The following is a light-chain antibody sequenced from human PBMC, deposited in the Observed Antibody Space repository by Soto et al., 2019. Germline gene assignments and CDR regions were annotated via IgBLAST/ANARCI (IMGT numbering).Light chain of an antibody. CDR3: QQYNNWPWT. CDR2: GAS. Sequence: ETVMTQSPATLSVSPGGRATLSCRASQSISDTLAWYQQKPGQAPRLLIQGASTRATGFPARFSGSGSGTDFTLTISSLQSEDFAVYYCQQYNNWPWTFGQGTKVDIK. J-gene: IGKJ1*01. CDR1: QSISDT. V-gene: IGKV3-15*01.